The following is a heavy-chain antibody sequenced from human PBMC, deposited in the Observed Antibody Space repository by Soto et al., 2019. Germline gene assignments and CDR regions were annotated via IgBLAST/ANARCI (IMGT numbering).Heavy chain of an antibody. Sequence: GASVKVSCKVPGYTLTELSMHWVRQAPGKGLEWMGGFDPEDGETIYAQKFQGRVTMTEDTSTDTAYMELSSLRSEDTAVYYCATDYSGWYSKGYYGMDVWGQGTTVTVSS. CDR3: ATDYSGWYSKGYYGMDV. J-gene: IGHJ6*02. V-gene: IGHV1-24*01. CDR2: FDPEDGET. CDR1: GYTLTELS. D-gene: IGHD6-19*01.